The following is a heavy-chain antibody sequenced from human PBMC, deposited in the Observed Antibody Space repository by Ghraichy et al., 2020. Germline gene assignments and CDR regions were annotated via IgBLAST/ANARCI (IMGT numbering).Heavy chain of an antibody. CDR2: ISYDGSNK. D-gene: IGHD5-18*01. V-gene: IGHV3-30*18. J-gene: IGHJ4*02. CDR3: AKDRSPSRYSPYPGYYFDY. CDR1: GFTFSSYG. Sequence: GGSLRLSWAASGFTFSSYGMHWVRQAPGKGLEWVAVISYDGSNKYYADSVKGRFTISRDNSKNTLYLQMNSRRAEDTAVYYCAKDRSPSRYSPYPGYYFDYWCQGTLVTVPS.